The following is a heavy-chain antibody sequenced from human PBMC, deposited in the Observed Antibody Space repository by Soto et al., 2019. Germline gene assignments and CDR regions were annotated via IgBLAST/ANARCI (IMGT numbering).Heavy chain of an antibody. D-gene: IGHD6-19*01. Sequence: LSCAASGFSFVNYAMNWVRHAPGKGLEWVSGLSGSGTSTYYADSVKGRFTISRDNSRDTLFLQMNSLTADDTAVYYCAKATTNSGWFNPFGSWGQGALVTVSS. CDR1: GFSFVNYA. CDR3: AKATTNSGWFNPFGS. V-gene: IGHV3-23*01. CDR2: LSGSGTST. J-gene: IGHJ4*02.